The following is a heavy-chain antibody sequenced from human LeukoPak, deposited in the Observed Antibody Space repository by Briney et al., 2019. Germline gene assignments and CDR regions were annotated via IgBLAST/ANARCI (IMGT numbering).Heavy chain of an antibody. J-gene: IGHJ4*02. CDR2: MWSESNL. CDR3: ATEYNAEEAFHH. D-gene: IGHD6-6*01. V-gene: IGHV3-33*01. CDR1: GVSVYTFG. Sequence: GSSLRLSCAASGVSVYTFGMHWVRQAPGKGLEWVAMMWSESNLFHADSVKGRFNIFRDISKNTLFLQMNSLGAEDTAIYYCATEYNAEEAFHHWGQGTLVTVSS.